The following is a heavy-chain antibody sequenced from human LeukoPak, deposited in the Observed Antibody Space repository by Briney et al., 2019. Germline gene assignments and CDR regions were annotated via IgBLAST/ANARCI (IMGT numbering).Heavy chain of an antibody. J-gene: IGHJ4*02. D-gene: IGHD1-26*01. Sequence: SETLSLTCAVYGGSFSGYYWSWIRQPPGKGLEWIGEINHSGSTNYNPSLKGRVTISVDTSKNQFSLKLSSVTAADTAVYYCARRRLRVGANFDYWGQGTLVTVSS. CDR1: GGSFSGYY. CDR2: INHSGST. CDR3: ARRRLRVGANFDY. V-gene: IGHV4-34*01.